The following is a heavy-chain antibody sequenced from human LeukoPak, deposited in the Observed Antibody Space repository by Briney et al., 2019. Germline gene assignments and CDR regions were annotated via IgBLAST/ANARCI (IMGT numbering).Heavy chain of an antibody. CDR3: AREVEAAAATVNWFDP. Sequence: GSLRLSCAASGFTFSSYWMHWVRQAPGKGLVWVSRINSDGSSTSYADSVKGRFTISRDNAKNTLYLQMNSLRAEDTAVYYCAREVEAAAATVNWFDPWGQGTLVTVSS. CDR1: GFTFSSYW. CDR2: INSDGSST. V-gene: IGHV3-74*01. J-gene: IGHJ5*02. D-gene: IGHD6-13*01.